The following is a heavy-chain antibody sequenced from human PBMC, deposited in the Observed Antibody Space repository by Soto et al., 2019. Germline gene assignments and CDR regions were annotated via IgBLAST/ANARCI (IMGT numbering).Heavy chain of an antibody. J-gene: IGHJ6*02. V-gene: IGHV3-7*01. CDR2: IKQDGSEK. Sequence: EVQLVESGGGLVQPGGSLRLSCVASGFTFNSYWMSWVRQAPGKGLEWVANIKQDGSEKYYVDSVKGRFTISRDNAKNSLYLQMNSLRAADTAVYYCAREKPATTFYYYYGMDVWGQVTTVTVAS. CDR3: AREKPATTFYYYYGMDV. CDR1: GFTFNSYW.